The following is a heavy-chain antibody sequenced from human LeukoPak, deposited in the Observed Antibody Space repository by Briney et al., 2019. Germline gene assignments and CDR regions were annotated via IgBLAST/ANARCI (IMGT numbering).Heavy chain of an antibody. CDR3: TRDIAAAGKLDY. D-gene: IGHD6-13*01. J-gene: IGHJ4*02. CDR2: IRSKAYGGTT. CDR1: GFTFSSYA. V-gene: IGHV3-49*04. Sequence: QPGGSLRLSCAASGFTFSSYAMSWVRQAPGKGLEWVGFIRSKAYGGTTEYAASVKGRFTISRDDSKSIAYLQMNSLKTEDTAVYYCTRDIAAAGKLDYWGQGTLVTVSS.